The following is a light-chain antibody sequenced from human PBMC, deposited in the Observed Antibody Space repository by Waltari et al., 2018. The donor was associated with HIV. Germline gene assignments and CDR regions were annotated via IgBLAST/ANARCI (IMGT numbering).Light chain of an antibody. V-gene: IGLV7-43*01. CDR3: LLYYGGAWV. CDR2: STS. J-gene: IGLJ3*02. Sequence: QTVVTQEPSLTVSPGGTVTLTCAFSTGAVTSGHYTNWFQQKPGQAPRPLIYSTSNKHSSTPARFSGSLLGGKAALTLSGVQPEDEAEYYCLLYYGGAWVFGGGTKLTVL. CDR1: TGAVTSGHY.